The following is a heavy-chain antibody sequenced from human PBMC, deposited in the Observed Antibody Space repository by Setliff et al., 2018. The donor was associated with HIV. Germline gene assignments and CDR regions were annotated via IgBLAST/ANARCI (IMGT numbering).Heavy chain of an antibody. V-gene: IGHV3-33*08. D-gene: IGHD5-12*01. CDR2: IWYDGSNK. Sequence: PGGSLRLSCAASGFTFSSYAMSWVRQAPGKGLDWVAVIWYDGSNKYYADSVKGRFTISIDNSKNTMYLQMNTLRVEDTAVYYCARDPPGSGFHLDYWGQGTPVTVSS. J-gene: IGHJ4*02. CDR3: ARDPPGSGFHLDY. CDR1: GFTFSSYA.